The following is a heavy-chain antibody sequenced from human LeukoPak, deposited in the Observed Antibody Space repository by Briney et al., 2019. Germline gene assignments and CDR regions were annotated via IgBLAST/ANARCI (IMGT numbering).Heavy chain of an antibody. D-gene: IGHD3-3*01. CDR1: GYTFTNNY. Sequence: ASVKVSCKASGYTFTNNYLHWVRQAPGQGLEWMGMIYPRDGSTSYAQKFQGRVTITADESTSTAYMELSSLRSEDTAVYYCARQRANIWSGYSNSYYYYGMDVWGQGTTVTVSS. CDR2: IYPRDGST. J-gene: IGHJ6*02. V-gene: IGHV1-46*01. CDR3: ARQRANIWSGYSNSYYYYGMDV.